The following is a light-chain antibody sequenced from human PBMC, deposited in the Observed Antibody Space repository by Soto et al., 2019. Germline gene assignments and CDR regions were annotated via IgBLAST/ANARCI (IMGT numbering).Light chain of an antibody. J-gene: IGKJ1*01. V-gene: IGKV3-15*01. CDR3: QEYNKWPPWT. Sequence: EIVMTQSPATLSVSPGERATLSCRASQSIGSNLAWYQQKPGQAHRLLIYDASIRASDFPARFSGRGSGTEFTLTISGLQSDDFAVYLGQEYNKWPPWTFGHGTKVYIK. CDR1: QSIGSN. CDR2: DAS.